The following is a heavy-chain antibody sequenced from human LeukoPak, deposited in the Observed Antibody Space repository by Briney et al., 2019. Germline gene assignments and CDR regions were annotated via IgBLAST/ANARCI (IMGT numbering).Heavy chain of an antibody. D-gene: IGHD3-22*01. CDR2: INHSGST. CDR3: ARAASSFRYYYDSSGYYYFDY. CDR1: GGSFSGYY. J-gene: IGHJ4*02. V-gene: IGHV4-34*01. Sequence: SETLSLTCAVYGGSFSGYYWSWIRQPPGKGLEWIGEINHSGSTNYNPSLKSRVTISVDTSKNQFSLKLSSVTAADTAVYYCARAASSFRYYYDSSGYYYFDYWGQGTLVTVSS.